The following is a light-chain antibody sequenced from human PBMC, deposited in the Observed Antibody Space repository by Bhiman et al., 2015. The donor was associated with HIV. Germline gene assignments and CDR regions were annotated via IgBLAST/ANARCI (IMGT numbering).Light chain of an antibody. J-gene: IGLJ1*01. CDR2: QDS. V-gene: IGLV3-1*01. Sequence: SYELTQPPSVSVSPGQTASITCSGDKLGAKYACWYQQKPGQSPVLVIYQDSKRPSGIPERFSGSNSGNTATLTISGTQAMDEADYYCQAWDSLHGVFGTGTKVTVL. CDR3: QAWDSLHGV. CDR1: KLGAKY.